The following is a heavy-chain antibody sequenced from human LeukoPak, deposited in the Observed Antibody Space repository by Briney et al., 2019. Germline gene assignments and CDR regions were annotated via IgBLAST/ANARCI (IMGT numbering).Heavy chain of an antibody. Sequence: GGSLRLSCAASGFTFSSYAMSWVRQAPGKGLEWVSAISGSGGSTYYADSVKGRFTISRDNAKNSLYLQVISLRAEDTAVYYCARGPSIAARYDAFDIWGQGTMVTVSS. D-gene: IGHD6-6*01. CDR3: ARGPSIAARYDAFDI. CDR1: GFTFSSYA. J-gene: IGHJ3*02. V-gene: IGHV3-23*01. CDR2: ISGSGGST.